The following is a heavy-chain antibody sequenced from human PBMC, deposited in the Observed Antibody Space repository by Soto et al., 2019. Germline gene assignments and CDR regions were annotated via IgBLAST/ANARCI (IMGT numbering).Heavy chain of an antibody. J-gene: IGHJ4*02. V-gene: IGHV3-23*01. CDR2: ISGSGAYT. CDR1: GFAFSSYV. CDR3: AKRRGEGYFDY. Sequence: GSLLLPCSASGFAFSSYVLSWVRRAPGKGLEWVSAISGSGAYTYYADAVKVRFTISRDNSKNTLYLQMNSLRAEDTAVFYCAKRRGEGYFDYWGQGTLVTVSS. D-gene: IGHD3-16*01.